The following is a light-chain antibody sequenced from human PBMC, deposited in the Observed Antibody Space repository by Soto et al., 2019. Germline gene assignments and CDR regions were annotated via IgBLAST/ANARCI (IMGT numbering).Light chain of an antibody. V-gene: IGKV3-15*01. Sequence: DIVMTQSPATLSVSPGERATLSCRASQSVSSNLAWYQQKPGQAPRLLIYGASTRATGIPARFSGSGSGTEFTLTISSLQSEDLAVYYCQQYNNWPPWSFGQGTKVEIK. J-gene: IGKJ1*01. CDR1: QSVSSN. CDR3: QQYNNWPPWS. CDR2: GAS.